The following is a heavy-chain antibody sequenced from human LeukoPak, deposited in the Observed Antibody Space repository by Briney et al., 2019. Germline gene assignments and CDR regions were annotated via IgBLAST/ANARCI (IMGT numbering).Heavy chain of an antibody. Sequence: SETLSLTCTVSGGSISSSSYYWGWIRQPPGKGLEWIGSMYYSGSTYYNPSLKSRVTISVDTSKNQISLKLSSVTAADTAVYYCARHPWLRYFDNSGYFVDAFDIWGQGTMVTVSS. J-gene: IGHJ3*02. CDR2: MYYSGST. D-gene: IGHD3-22*01. CDR1: GGSISSSSYY. V-gene: IGHV4-39*01. CDR3: ARHPWLRYFDNSGYFVDAFDI.